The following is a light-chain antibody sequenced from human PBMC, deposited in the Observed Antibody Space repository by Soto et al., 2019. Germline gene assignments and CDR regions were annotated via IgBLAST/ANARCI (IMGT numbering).Light chain of an antibody. Sequence: EIVLTQSPATLSLSPGERATLSCRASQRISGYLAWYQQKPGQAPRLLIYGTSSRATGIPDRFSGSGSGTDFTLTINRLEPEDFAVYYCQQYGDLPWTFGQGTKVDIK. CDR1: QRISGY. J-gene: IGKJ1*01. V-gene: IGKV3-20*01. CDR3: QQYGDLPWT. CDR2: GTS.